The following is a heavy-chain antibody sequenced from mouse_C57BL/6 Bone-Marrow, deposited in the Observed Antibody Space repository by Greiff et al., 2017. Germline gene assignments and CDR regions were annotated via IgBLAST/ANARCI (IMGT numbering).Heavy chain of an antibody. CDR2: IYPGSGNT. CDR3: ARKSAQAFDY. CDR1: GYSFTSYY. J-gene: IGHJ2*01. Sequence: QVQLQQSGPELVKPGASVKISCKASGYSFTSYYIHWVKQRPGQGLEWIGWIYPGSGNTKYNEKFKGKATLTADTSSSTAYMQLSSLTSEDSAVYYCARKSAQAFDYWGQGTTLTVSS. V-gene: IGHV1-66*01. D-gene: IGHD3-2*02.